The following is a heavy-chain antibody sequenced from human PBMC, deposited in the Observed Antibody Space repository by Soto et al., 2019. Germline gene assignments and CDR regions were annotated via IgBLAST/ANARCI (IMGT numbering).Heavy chain of an antibody. D-gene: IGHD6-19*01. J-gene: IGHJ4*02. Sequence: QVQLRQSGPGLVEPSGTLSLTCAVSGGSVNSPNWWNWVRQPPETGLEWIGEMHHSGSSNYNPSLKTRLTLSVDKSNNELSMNLNSVTAADTAIYYCGRANSSGSPIDSWGQGILVTVSS. CDR2: MHHSGSS. CDR1: GGSVNSPNW. V-gene: IGHV4-4*02. CDR3: GRANSSGSPIDS.